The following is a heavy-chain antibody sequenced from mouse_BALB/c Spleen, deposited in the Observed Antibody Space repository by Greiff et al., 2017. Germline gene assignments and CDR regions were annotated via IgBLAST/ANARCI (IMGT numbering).Heavy chain of an antibody. CDR1: GFNIKDTY. V-gene: IGHV14-3*02. D-gene: IGHD2-3*01. CDR2: IDPANGNT. J-gene: IGHJ4*01. CDR3: ARWLLRYAMDD. Sequence: EVKLMESGAELVKPGASVKLSCTASGFNIKDTYMHWVKQRPEQGLEWIGRIDPANGNTKYDPKFQGKATITADTSSNTAYLQLSSLTSEDTAVYYCARWLLRYAMDDWGQGTAVTVSS.